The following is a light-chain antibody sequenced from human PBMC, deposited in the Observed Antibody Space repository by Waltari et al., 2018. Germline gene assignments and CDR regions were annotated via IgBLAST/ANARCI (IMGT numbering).Light chain of an antibody. CDR2: VNSDGSH. CDR1: SGHSSNV. J-gene: IGLJ3*02. CDR3: QTGGHGTWV. V-gene: IGLV4-69*01. Sequence: QLVLTQSPSASASLGASVKLTCTLSSGHSSNVIAWLQQRPEKGPRYLMKVNSDGSHNKGDEIPDRFSGSSSGAERYLTISILQSEDEGDYYCQTGGHGTWVFGGGTKLTVL.